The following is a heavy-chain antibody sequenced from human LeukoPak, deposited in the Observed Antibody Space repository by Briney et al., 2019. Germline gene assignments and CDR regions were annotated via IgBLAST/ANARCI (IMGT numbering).Heavy chain of an antibody. CDR2: ISFDGSNK. J-gene: IGHJ4*02. CDR1: GFTFSNYA. CDR3: AKDRPGIAAALLGN. Sequence: PGRSLRLSCAASGFTFSNYAMHWVRQAPGKGLEWVAVISFDGSNKYYADSVKGRFTISRDNSKNTLYLQMNSLRVDGTAIYYCAKDRPGIAAALLGNWGQGTLVTVSS. D-gene: IGHD6-13*01. V-gene: IGHV3-30-3*01.